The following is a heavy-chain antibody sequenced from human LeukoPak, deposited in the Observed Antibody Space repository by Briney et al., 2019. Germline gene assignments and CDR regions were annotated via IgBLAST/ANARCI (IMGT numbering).Heavy chain of an antibody. J-gene: IGHJ4*02. D-gene: IGHD3-3*01. CDR3: ASTTGSNYDFWSGYNFDY. CDR1: GGTFSSYA. V-gene: IGHV1-69*05. CDR2: IIPIFGTA. Sequence: SVKVSCKASGGTFSSYALSWVRQAPGQGLEWMGRIIPIFGTANYAQKFQGRVTITTDESTSTAYMELSSLRSEDTAVYYCASTTGSNYDFWSGYNFDYWGQGTLVTVSS.